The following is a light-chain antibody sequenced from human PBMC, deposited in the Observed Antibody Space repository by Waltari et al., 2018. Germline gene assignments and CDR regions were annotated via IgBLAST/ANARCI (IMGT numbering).Light chain of an antibody. Sequence: ELVLTQSPATLSVSPGERATLPCRASQSVSTKVAWYQQRPGQAPRLLIYAASSRATGVPARFGGSGSETDFTLTISGLQSEDFAVYYCQHYEGWPPWTFGQGTKV. CDR1: QSVSTK. V-gene: IGKV3-15*01. J-gene: IGKJ1*01. CDR3: QHYEGWPPWT. CDR2: AAS.